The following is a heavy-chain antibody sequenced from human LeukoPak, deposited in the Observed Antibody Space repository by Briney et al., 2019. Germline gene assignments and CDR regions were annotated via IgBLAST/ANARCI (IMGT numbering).Heavy chain of an antibody. J-gene: IGHJ4*02. V-gene: IGHV3-30*04. D-gene: IGHD4-17*01. Sequence: PGGSLRLSCAASGFTFSSYAMHWVRQAPGKGLEWVAVISYDGSNKYYADSVKGRFTISRDNSKNTLYLQMNSLRAEDTAVYYCARDLDYGDYGVVHYWGQGTLVTVSS. CDR2: ISYDGSNK. CDR3: ARDLDYGDYGVVHY. CDR1: GFTFSSYA.